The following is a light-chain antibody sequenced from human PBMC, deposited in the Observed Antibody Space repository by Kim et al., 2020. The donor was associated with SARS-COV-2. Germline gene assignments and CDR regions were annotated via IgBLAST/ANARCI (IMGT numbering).Light chain of an antibody. Sequence: VLTQSPLSLTVTLGQSASIACKSSQSLVYKGGNTYLSWFHQMPGQPPRRLIYKVYNRDSGVPDRFSGTGSVTDFTLTISRVEAVGVGIYYCMQGSQWPLTFGGGTKVDIK. V-gene: IGKV2-30*01. CDR1: QSLVYKGGNTY. CDR3: MQGSQWPLT. J-gene: IGKJ4*01. CDR2: KVY.